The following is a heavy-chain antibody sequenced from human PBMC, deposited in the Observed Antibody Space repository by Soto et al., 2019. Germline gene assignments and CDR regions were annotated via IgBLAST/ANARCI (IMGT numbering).Heavy chain of an antibody. V-gene: IGHV2-5*02. CDR3: AQSIAARPVLGAFDF. CDR1: GFSLRTRGVG. CDR2: IYWDDDK. D-gene: IGHD6-6*01. J-gene: IGHJ3*01. Sequence: SGPTLVNPTQSLTLTCSFSGFSLRTRGVGVGWIRQPPGKALEWLAVIYWDDDKRYSPSLKSRLTITKDTSKNQVVLTMTNMDPVDTATYYCAQSIAARPVLGAFDFWGQGTMVTVSS.